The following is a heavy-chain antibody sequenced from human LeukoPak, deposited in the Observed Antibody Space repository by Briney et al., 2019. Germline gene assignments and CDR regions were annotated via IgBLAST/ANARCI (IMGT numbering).Heavy chain of an antibody. V-gene: IGHV4-34*01. CDR2: INHSGST. D-gene: IGHD2-15*01. CDR3: ARGLGYCSGGSCSN. CDR1: GGSFSGYY. J-gene: IGHJ4*02. Sequence: PSETLSLTCAVYGGSFSGYYWSWIRQPPGKGLEWIGEINHSGSTNYNPSLKSRVTISVDTSKNQFSLRLSSVTAADTAVYYCARGLGYCSGGSCSNWGQGTLVTASS.